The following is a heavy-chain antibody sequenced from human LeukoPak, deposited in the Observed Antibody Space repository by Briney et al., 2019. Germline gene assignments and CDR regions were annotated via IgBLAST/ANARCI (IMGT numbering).Heavy chain of an antibody. Sequence: GGSLRPSCAASGFSFSSYGMHWVRQAPGKGLEWVAFIRYDGSNKYYADSVKGRFTISRDNSKNTLFLQMNSLRTEDTAVYYCAKDRRGEYSYGYDFYFDDWGQGTPVTVSS. V-gene: IGHV3-30*02. J-gene: IGHJ4*02. CDR1: GFSFSSYG. CDR3: AKDRRGEYSYGYDFYFDD. CDR2: IRYDGSNK. D-gene: IGHD5-18*01.